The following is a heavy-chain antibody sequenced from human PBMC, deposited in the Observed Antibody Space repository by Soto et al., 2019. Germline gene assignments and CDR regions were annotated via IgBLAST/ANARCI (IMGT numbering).Heavy chain of an antibody. CDR2: IIPILGIA. J-gene: IGHJ4*02. CDR3: ARNPSGKVTMTYFDY. D-gene: IGHD4-17*01. V-gene: IGHV1-69*02. Sequence: QVQLVQSGAEVKKPGSSVKVSCKASGGTFSSYTISWVRQAPGQGLEWMGRIIPILGIANYAQKFQGRVTITAEKYTSTAYKELSSLRSGNTAVYYCARNPSGKVTMTYFDYWGQGALVTASS. CDR1: GGTFSSYT.